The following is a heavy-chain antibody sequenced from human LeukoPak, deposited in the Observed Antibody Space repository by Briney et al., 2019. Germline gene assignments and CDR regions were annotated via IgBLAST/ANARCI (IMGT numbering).Heavy chain of an antibody. Sequence: SETLSLTCAVYGGSFSGYYWSWIRQPPGKGLEWIGEINHSGSTNYNPSLKSRVTISVDTSKNQFSLKLSSVTAADTAVYYCARETRPHYYDSSGYPDYWGQGTLVTVSS. CDR2: INHSGST. CDR1: GGSFSGYY. CDR3: ARETRPHYYDSSGYPDY. V-gene: IGHV4-34*01. D-gene: IGHD3-22*01. J-gene: IGHJ4*02.